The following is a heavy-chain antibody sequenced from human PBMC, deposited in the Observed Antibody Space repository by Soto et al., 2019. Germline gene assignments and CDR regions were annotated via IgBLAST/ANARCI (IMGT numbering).Heavy chain of an antibody. Sequence: GGSLRLSCSASGFTFSTYAMHWVRQAPGKGLEYISAIISDGGSAYYADSVKGRFTISRDNSQNTLYLQMSSLRPEDTAVYYCLKTRIAVRELMGYYYGMDVWGQGTTVTVSS. J-gene: IGHJ6*02. V-gene: IGHV3-64D*06. CDR1: GFTFSTYA. CDR3: LKTRIAVRELMGYYYGMDV. D-gene: IGHD3-10*01. CDR2: IISDGGSA.